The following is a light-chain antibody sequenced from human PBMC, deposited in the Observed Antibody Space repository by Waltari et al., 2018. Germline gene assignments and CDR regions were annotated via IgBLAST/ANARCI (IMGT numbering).Light chain of an antibody. CDR2: KDN. J-gene: IGLJ3*02. CDR1: TLPKQD. Sequence: SYKLTQPPSVSVSPGQTVRITCTADTLPKQDALWPQQKPGQAPVLLIYKDNEMPSGIPERFSGSSSGTTVTLTISEVQAEDEADYYCQSADNTETFLGVFGGGTKLTVL. CDR3: QSADNTETFLGV. V-gene: IGLV3-25*03.